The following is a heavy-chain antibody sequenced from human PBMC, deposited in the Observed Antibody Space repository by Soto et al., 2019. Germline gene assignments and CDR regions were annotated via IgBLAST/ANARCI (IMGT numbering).Heavy chain of an antibody. CDR3: TRHFSGSGG. J-gene: IGHJ4*02. Sequence: EVQLVESGGGLVQPGRSLRLSCTASGFTFGDYDMSWFRQAPGKGLEWVGFIRSKASGGTTEYAASVKGRFTLSRDDSKSIAYLQMNSLKTEDTAVYYCTRHFSGSGGWGQGTLVTVSS. D-gene: IGHD2-15*01. CDR1: GFTFGDYD. CDR2: IRSKASGGTT. V-gene: IGHV3-49*03.